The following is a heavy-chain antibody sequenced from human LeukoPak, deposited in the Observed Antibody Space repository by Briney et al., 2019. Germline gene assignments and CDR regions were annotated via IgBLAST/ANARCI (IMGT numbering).Heavy chain of an antibody. CDR1: GFTFSSYA. V-gene: IGHV3-23*01. CDR3: AKGSRDGYTMFVY. J-gene: IGHJ4*02. Sequence: PGGSLRLSCAASGFTFSSYAMSWVRQAPGKGLEWVSAISGSGGSTYYADSVKGRFTISRDNSKNTLYLQTNSLRAEDTAVYYCAKGSRDGYTMFVYWGQGTLVTVSS. CDR2: ISGSGGST. D-gene: IGHD5-24*01.